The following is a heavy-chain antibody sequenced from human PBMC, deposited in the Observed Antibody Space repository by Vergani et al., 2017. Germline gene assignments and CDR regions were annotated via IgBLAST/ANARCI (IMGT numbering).Heavy chain of an antibody. D-gene: IGHD2-21*02. CDR2: IYYSGPS. CDR3: ARDLKFDSDSYRIFNV. V-gene: IGHV4-59*01. Sequence: QVQLQESGPGLVKPSETLSLTCTVSGGSISSYYWSWVRQPPGKGLEWIGYIYYSGPSKYNPSLKSRVTISVDTSKNQFSLKLRSVTAADTAVYYCARDLKFDSDSYRIFNVWGQGTKVTVSS. CDR1: GGSISSYY. J-gene: IGHJ3*01.